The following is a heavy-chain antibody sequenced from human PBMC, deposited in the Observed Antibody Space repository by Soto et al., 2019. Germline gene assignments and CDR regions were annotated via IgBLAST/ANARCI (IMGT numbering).Heavy chain of an antibody. J-gene: IGHJ6*02. CDR1: GYTFTSYS. CDR2: SNVGNGNT. CDR3: ARVRSYYYYYGMDV. Sequence: ASVKVACKASGYTFTSYSMHWVRQAPGQRLEWMGWSNVGNGNTKYSQKFQGRVTITRDTSASTAYMELSSLRSEDTAVYYCARVRSYYYYYGMDVWGQGTTVTVSS. V-gene: IGHV1-3*01. D-gene: IGHD4-17*01.